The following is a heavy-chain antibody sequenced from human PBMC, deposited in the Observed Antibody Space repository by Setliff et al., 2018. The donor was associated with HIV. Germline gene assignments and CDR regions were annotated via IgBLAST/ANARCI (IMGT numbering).Heavy chain of an antibody. J-gene: IGHJ3*02. CDR3: ARIPTGGAFDI. CDR1: GGTFTRNC. D-gene: IGHD7-27*01. CDR2: IVPILGIA. Sequence: ASVKVSCKVSGGTFTRNCISWVRQAPGQGLEWMGAIVPILGIANSAQKFQGRVTITTDESTNTAYMELSSLRSEDTAVYYCARIPTGGAFDIWGQGTVVTVSS. V-gene: IGHV1-69*10.